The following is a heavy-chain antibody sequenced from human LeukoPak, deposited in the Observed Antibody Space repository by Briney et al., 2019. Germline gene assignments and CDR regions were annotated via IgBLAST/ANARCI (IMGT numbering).Heavy chain of an antibody. CDR1: GFTFSSYA. J-gene: IGHJ4*02. Sequence: HPGGSLRLSCAASGFTFSSYAMHWVRQATGKGLEWVAVISYDGSNKYYADSVKGRFTISRDNSKNTLYLQMNSLRAEDTAVYYCARVRSRLGKSLDYWGQGTLVTVSS. CDR3: ARVRSRLGKSLDY. D-gene: IGHD7-27*01. V-gene: IGHV3-30*04. CDR2: ISYDGSNK.